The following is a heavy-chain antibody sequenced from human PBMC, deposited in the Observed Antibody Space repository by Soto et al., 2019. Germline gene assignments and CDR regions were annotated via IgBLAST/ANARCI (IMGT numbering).Heavy chain of an antibody. CDR3: ARGYYYDSSGYYPH. J-gene: IGHJ4*02. CDR2: MYHSGST. CDR1: GGSISSGGYS. Sequence: PSETLSLTCAVSGGSISSGGYSWSWIRQPPGKGLEWIGYMYHSGSTYYNPSLKSRVTISIDRSKNQFSLKLSSVTAADTAVYYCARGYYYDSSGYYPHWGQGTLVTVSS. D-gene: IGHD3-22*01. V-gene: IGHV4-30-2*01.